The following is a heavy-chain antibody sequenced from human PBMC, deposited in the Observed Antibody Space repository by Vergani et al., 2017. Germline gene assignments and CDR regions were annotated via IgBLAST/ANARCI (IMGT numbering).Heavy chain of an antibody. J-gene: IGHJ5*02. V-gene: IGHV3-21*01. CDR2: ISSSSSYI. D-gene: IGHD3-10*01. Sequence: EVQLVESGGGLVKPGGSLRLSCAASGFTFSSYSMNWVRQAPGKGLEWVSSISSSSSYIYYADSVKGRFTISRDNAKNSLYLQMNSLRAEDTAVYYCARRVTMVRGVSNWFDPWGQGTLVTVSS. CDR1: GFTFSSYS. CDR3: ARRVTMVRGVSNWFDP.